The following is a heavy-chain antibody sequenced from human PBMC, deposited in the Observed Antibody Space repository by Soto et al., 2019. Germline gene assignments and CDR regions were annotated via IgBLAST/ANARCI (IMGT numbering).Heavy chain of an antibody. Sequence: SGPTLVNPTQTLTLTCTFSGFSLSTSGVGVGWIRQPPGKALEGLVINYWDDDKRYSPSLRSRLTISKDTSKNQVVLIMTNVDPEDTATYFCAHRRIGVSQWNYGDFDYWGQGILVTVSS. CDR2: NYWDDDK. CDR3: AHRRIGVSQWNYGDFDY. D-gene: IGHD3-3*01. CDR1: GFSLSTSGVG. V-gene: IGHV2-5*02. J-gene: IGHJ4*02.